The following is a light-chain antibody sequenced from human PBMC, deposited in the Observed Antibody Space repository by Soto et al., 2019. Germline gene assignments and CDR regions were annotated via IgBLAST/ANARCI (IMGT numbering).Light chain of an antibody. Sequence: QSVLTQPPSASGTPGQRVTISCSGSSSNIGSNYVFWYQHLRGTAPKLLIYRNNQRPSGVPDRFSGSKSGTSASLAISGLRSEDETDYYCAAWDDSLSGVVFGGGTHLTVL. V-gene: IGLV1-47*01. CDR1: SSNIGSNY. J-gene: IGLJ2*01. CDR3: AAWDDSLSGVV. CDR2: RNN.